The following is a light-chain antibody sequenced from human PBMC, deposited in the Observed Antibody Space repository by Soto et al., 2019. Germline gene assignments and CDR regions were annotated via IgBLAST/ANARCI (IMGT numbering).Light chain of an antibody. CDR3: QQYINWPPIA. J-gene: IGKJ5*01. CDR2: GAS. Sequence: EIVMTQNPDTLSVSPGEGVTLSCRASQSVSSNLAWYQQRPGQAPRLLIYGASTRATGIPARFSGSGSGTEFTLTISSLQSEDFAVYYCQQYINWPPIAFGLAARPEIK. CDR1: QSVSSN. V-gene: IGKV3-15*01.